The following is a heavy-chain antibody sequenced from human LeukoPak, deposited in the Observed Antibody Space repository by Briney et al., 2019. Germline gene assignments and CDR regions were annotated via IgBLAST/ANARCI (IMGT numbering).Heavy chain of an antibody. CDR1: GFTFSSYG. CDR3: ATIMITFGGVIAYFDY. J-gene: IGHJ4*02. CDR2: ISTTGGTT. V-gene: IGHV3-23*01. Sequence: GGTLRLSCAASGFTFSSYGMSWVRQAPGKGLEWVSAISTTGGTTYYADSVKGRFTISRDNSQNTLYLQMNSLRAEDTAVYYCATIMITFGGVIAYFDYWGQGTLVTVSS. D-gene: IGHD3-16*02.